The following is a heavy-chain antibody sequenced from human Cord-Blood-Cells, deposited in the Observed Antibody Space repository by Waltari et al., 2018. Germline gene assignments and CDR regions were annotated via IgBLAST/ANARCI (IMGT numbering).Heavy chain of an antibody. J-gene: IGHJ6*03. CDR1: GYTFTGYY. D-gene: IGHD7-27*01. V-gene: IGHV1-2*02. Sequence: QVQLVQSGAEVKKPGASVKVSCKASGYTFTGYYMHWVRQAPGQGLEWMGWINPNSGGTNYAQKVQGRVTMTRDTSISTAYMELSRLRSDDTAVYYCATLRANWGGNYMDVWGKGTTVTVSS. CDR2: INPNSGGT. CDR3: ATLRANWGGNYMDV.